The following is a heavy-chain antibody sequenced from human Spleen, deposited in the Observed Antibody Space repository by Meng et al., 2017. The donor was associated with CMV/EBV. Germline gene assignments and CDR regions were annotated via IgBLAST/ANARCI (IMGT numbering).Heavy chain of an antibody. Sequence: GGSLRLSCAASGFTFSSYWMSWARQAPGKGLEWVANIKQDGSEKYYVDSVKGRFTISRDNAKNSLYLQMNSLRAEDTAVYYCTRGPKWELRSAFDIWGQGAMVTVSS. J-gene: IGHJ3*02. CDR1: GFTFSSYW. D-gene: IGHD1-26*01. CDR3: TRGPKWELRSAFDI. CDR2: IKQDGSEK. V-gene: IGHV3-7*01.